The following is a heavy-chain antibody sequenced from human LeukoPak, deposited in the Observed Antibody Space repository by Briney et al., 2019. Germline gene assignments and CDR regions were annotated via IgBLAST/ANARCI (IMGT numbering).Heavy chain of an antibody. Sequence: GGSLRLSCAASAFTFRNYNMNWVRQAPGKGLEWILSISVGATYIYYADSVKGRFTISRDNAKNSLYLQMNSLRAEDTAVYYCATPHLIVGANNGPFDIWGQGTMVTVSS. V-gene: IGHV3-21*01. CDR2: ISVGATYI. J-gene: IGHJ3*02. D-gene: IGHD1-26*01. CDR3: ATPHLIVGANNGPFDI. CDR1: AFTFRNYN.